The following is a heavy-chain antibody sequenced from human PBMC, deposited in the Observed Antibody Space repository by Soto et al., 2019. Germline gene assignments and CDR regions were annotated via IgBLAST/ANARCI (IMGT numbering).Heavy chain of an antibody. CDR1: GDSVSSNSAA. J-gene: IGHJ4*02. CDR3: ARVERDFWSGYNYYFDY. V-gene: IGHV6-1*01. Sequence: SQPLSLTCDISGDSVSSNSAAWNWIRQSPSRVLEWLGRTYYRSKWYNDYAVSVKSRITINPDTSKNQFSLQLNSVTPEDTAVYYCARVERDFWSGYNYYFDYWGQGTLVTVSS. D-gene: IGHD3-3*01. CDR2: TYYRSKWYN.